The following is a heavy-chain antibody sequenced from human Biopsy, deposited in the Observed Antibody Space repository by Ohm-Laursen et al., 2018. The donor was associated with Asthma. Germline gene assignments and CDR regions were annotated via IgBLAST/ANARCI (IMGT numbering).Heavy chain of an antibody. CDR2: IYRNGNT. Sequence: TLSLTCAVSGDSIDSGDYSWTWIRQSPGVGLEWIGYIYRNGNTYYNPTLKNRVPISIDRSKNQFSLRMRSVTAADTAVYYCARGWNCGGDCYSLDSWGQGTLVTVSS. CDR1: GDSIDSGDYS. D-gene: IGHD2-21*02. V-gene: IGHV4-30-2*06. J-gene: IGHJ4*02. CDR3: ARGWNCGGDCYSLDS.